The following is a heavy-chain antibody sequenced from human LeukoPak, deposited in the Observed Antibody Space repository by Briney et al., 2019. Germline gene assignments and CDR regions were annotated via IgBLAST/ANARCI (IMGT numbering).Heavy chain of an antibody. CDR1: GYTFTSYG. V-gene: IGHV1-18*01. CDR3: ARNPSGNMRFDP. D-gene: IGHD3-10*01. J-gene: IGHJ5*02. Sequence: ASVKVSCKASGYTFTSYGISWVRQAPGQGLEWMGWISAYNGNTNYAQKLQGRVTMTTDTSTSTAYMELRNLRSDDTAVYYCARNPSGNMRFDPWGQGTLVTVSS. CDR2: ISAYNGNT.